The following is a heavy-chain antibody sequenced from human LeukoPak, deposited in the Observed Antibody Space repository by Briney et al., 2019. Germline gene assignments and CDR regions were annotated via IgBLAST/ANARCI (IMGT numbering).Heavy chain of an antibody. Sequence: GGSLRLSCAASGFTVSSNYMSWVRQAPGKGLEWVSSVSGSGGSTYYADSVKGQFTISRDNSKNTLYLQMNSLRAEDTAVYYCAKTGRPVATTTLDYWGQGTLVTVSS. CDR2: VSGSGGST. J-gene: IGHJ4*02. V-gene: IGHV3-23*01. CDR3: AKTGRPVATTTLDY. CDR1: GFTVSSNY. D-gene: IGHD5-24*01.